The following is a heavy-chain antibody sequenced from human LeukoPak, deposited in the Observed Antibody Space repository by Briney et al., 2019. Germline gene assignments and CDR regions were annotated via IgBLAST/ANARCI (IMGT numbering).Heavy chain of an antibody. CDR3: ARDPLRSTWSTYYNALDV. D-gene: IGHD6-13*01. CDR1: GYSFTSYA. V-gene: IGHV1-18*01. CDR2: ISAYNGNT. Sequence: ASVKVSCKASGYSFTSYAINWVRQAPGQGLEWMGWISAYNGNTDYSQKLQGRVTMTTDTSTSTAYMELRSLTSDDTAVYYCARDPLRSTWSTYYNALDVWGQGTTVTVSS. J-gene: IGHJ6*02.